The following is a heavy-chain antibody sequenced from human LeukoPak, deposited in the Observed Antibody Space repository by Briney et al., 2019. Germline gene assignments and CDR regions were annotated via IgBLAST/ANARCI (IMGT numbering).Heavy chain of an antibody. CDR2: IRSKAYGGTT. J-gene: IGHJ4*02. V-gene: IGHV3-49*04. CDR3: TRALDSRIAGEIDY. D-gene: IGHD6-13*01. Sequence: GGSLRLSCTASGFTFGDYTMSWVRQAPGKGLEWVGFIRSKAYGGTTEYAASVKGRFTISRDDSKSIAYLQMNSLKTEDTAVYYCTRALDSRIAGEIDYWGQGTLVTVSS. CDR1: GFTFGDYT.